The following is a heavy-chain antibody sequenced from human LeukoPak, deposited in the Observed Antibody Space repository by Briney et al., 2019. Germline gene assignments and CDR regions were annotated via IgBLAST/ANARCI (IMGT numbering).Heavy chain of an antibody. CDR1: GGSIISDDSY. CDR3: ARTYDSSGYPFDY. CDR2: IFYSGST. Sequence: SQTLSLTCSVSGGSIISDDSYWSWIRQPPGKGLEWIGYIFYSGSTYYNPSLKSRLTISVDTSKNQLSLKLTSVTAADTAVYYCARTYDSSGYPFDYWGQGTLVTVSS. V-gene: IGHV4-30-4*01. D-gene: IGHD3-22*01. J-gene: IGHJ4*02.